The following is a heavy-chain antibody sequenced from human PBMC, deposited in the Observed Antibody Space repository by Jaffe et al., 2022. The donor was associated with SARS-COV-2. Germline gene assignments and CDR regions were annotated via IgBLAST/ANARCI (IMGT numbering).Heavy chain of an antibody. Sequence: QVQLQQWGAGLLKPSETLSLTCAVYGGSFSGYYWSWIRQPPGKGLEWIGEINHSGSTNYNPSLKSRVTISVDTSKNQFSLKLSSVTAADTAVYYCARLYGDPYPSSGKVGGELPDYWGQGTLVTVSS. CDR2: INHSGST. V-gene: IGHV4-34*01. J-gene: IGHJ4*02. CDR3: ARLYGDPYPSSGKVGGELPDY. CDR1: GGSFSGYY. D-gene: IGHD4-17*01.